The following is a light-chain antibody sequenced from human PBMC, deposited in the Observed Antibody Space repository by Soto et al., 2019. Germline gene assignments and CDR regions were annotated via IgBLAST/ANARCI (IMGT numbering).Light chain of an antibody. Sequence: IVLNQSLGTLSLSTGERATLSCRASQSVSSRLAWYQQKPGQAPRLLIYGISSRATGIPDRFSGSGSGTDFTLTIGSLEPEDFAVYYCQQRSNWPQITFGQGTRLEIK. CDR2: GIS. CDR1: QSVSSR. CDR3: QQRSNWPQIT. J-gene: IGKJ5*01. V-gene: IGKV3-11*01.